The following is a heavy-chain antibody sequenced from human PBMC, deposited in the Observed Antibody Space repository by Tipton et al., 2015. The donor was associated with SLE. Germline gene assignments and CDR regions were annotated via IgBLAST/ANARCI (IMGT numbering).Heavy chain of an antibody. V-gene: IGHV4-61*02. CDR1: GGSISSGSYY. Sequence: TLSLTCTVSGGSISSGSYYWSWIRQPAGKGLEWIGRLYATGSTYYNPSLKSRVPLSIDTSKNQFSLELTSLTAADTAVYFCARVQRGPRSFDLWGRGTLVTVSS. D-gene: IGHD1-1*01. J-gene: IGHJ2*01. CDR3: ARVQRGPRSFDL. CDR2: LYATGST.